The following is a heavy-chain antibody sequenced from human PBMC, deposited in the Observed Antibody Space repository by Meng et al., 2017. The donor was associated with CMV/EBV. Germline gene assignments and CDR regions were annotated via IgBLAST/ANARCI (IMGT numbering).Heavy chain of an antibody. Sequence: GESLKISCAASGFIFNNSPMHWVRQAPGEGLEWVTVITFDGTNQFYADSVKGRFTISRDDSKNTLYLQMNRLRPEDTAVYYCASPVVPAAQRNKGVATMGVDYWGQGTLVTVSS. J-gene: IGHJ4*02. CDR1: GFIFNNSP. CDR2: ITFDGTNQ. V-gene: IGHV3-30-3*01. D-gene: IGHD2-2*01. CDR3: ASPVVPAAQRNKGVATMGVDY.